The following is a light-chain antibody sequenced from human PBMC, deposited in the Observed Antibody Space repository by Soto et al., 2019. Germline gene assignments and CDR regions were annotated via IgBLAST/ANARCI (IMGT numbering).Light chain of an antibody. CDR1: QSISTL. Sequence: DIQMTQSPSTLSASVGDRVTITCRASQSISTLLAWYQQQPGRAPTLLIYKATTLESGVPSRFSGSGSGTQFSLTISSLQPDDSATYYCQQYNGYPLTFGQGTRLEI. CDR2: KAT. V-gene: IGKV1-5*03. CDR3: QQYNGYPLT. J-gene: IGKJ5*01.